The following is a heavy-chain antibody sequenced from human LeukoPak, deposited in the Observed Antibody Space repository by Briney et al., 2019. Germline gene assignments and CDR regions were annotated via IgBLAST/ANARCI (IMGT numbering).Heavy chain of an antibody. CDR3: ARRHSSCLANRYYFDY. J-gene: IGHJ4*02. Sequence: GEPLKISCKGSGYSFTSYWIGWVRQMPGKGLEWMGIIYPGDSDTRYSPSFQGQVTISADKSISTAYLQWSSLKASDTAMYYCARRHSSCLANRYYFDYWGQGILVTVSS. CDR2: IYPGDSDT. V-gene: IGHV5-51*01. CDR1: GYSFTSYW. D-gene: IGHD1-14*01.